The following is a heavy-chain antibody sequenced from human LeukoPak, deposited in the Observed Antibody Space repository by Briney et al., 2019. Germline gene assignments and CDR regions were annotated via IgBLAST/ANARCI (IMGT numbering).Heavy chain of an antibody. CDR1: GYTFTGYY. Sequence: ASVKVSCKASGYTFTGYYMHWVRQAPGQGLEWMGWINPNSGNTGYAQKFQGRVTMTRNTSISTAYMELSSLRSEDTAVYYCAIISVPAYINWFDPWGQGTLVTVSS. J-gene: IGHJ5*02. CDR2: INPNSGNT. D-gene: IGHD2-2*01. V-gene: IGHV1-8*02. CDR3: AIISVPAYINWFDP.